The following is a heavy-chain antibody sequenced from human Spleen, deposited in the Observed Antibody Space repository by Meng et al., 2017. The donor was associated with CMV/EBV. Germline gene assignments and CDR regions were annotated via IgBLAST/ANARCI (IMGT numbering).Heavy chain of an antibody. J-gene: IGHJ4*02. V-gene: IGHV3-48*03. CDR1: GFTFSSFG. D-gene: IGHD3-3*01. CDR3: ASVSDFWSGSLPKY. CDR2: ISSSSDTI. Sequence: GESLKISCAASGFTFSSFGMNWVRQAPGKGLEWVSYISSSSDTIYYADSVKGRFTISRDNSKNSLYLQMNSLRAEDTAVYYCASVSDFWSGSLPKYWGQGTLVTVSS.